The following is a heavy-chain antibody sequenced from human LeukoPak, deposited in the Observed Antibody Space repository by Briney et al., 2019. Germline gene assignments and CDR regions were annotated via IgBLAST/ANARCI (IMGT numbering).Heavy chain of an antibody. CDR1: GYTFTSYG. V-gene: IGHV1-18*01. J-gene: IGHJ5*02. CDR3: ARVEGYYDFWSGYYLGNNWFDP. Sequence: ASVKVSCKASGYTFTSYGISWVRQAPGQGLEWMGWISAYNGNTNYAQKLQGRVTMTTDTSTSTAYMELRSLRSDDTAVYYCARVEGYYDFWSGYYLGNNWFDPWGQGTLVTVSS. CDR2: ISAYNGNT. D-gene: IGHD3-3*01.